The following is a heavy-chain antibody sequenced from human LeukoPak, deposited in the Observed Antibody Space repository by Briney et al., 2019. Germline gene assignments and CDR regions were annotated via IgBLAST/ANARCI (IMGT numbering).Heavy chain of an antibody. D-gene: IGHD2-15*01. V-gene: IGHV3-11*01. Sequence: KPGGSLRLSCAASGFSFTDYYMTWIRQAPGMGLEWVSYISSSGITIYYGDSVNGRFTISRDNTKNSLYLQMTSLRAEDTAIYYCARAVVVIGATPNYWGQGTLVTVSS. CDR2: ISSSGITI. J-gene: IGHJ4*02. CDR1: GFSFTDYY. CDR3: ARAVVVIGATPNY.